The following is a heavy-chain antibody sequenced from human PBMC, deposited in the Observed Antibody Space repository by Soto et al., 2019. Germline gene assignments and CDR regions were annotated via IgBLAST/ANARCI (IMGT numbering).Heavy chain of an antibody. Sequence: QVQLQQWGPGLLKPSETLSLTCAVYGGSFSGYSWTWIRQCPGKGLAWIGQINDGGSANYNPSLKSRVTISVDTSTSEFFLELSSVAAADTAVYYCARGLFSETHYSGGWYFFDYWGQGTLVTVSS. J-gene: IGHJ4*02. D-gene: IGHD1-26*01. CDR3: ARGLFSETHYSGGWYFFDY. CDR1: GGSFSGYS. CDR2: INDGGSA. V-gene: IGHV4-34*01.